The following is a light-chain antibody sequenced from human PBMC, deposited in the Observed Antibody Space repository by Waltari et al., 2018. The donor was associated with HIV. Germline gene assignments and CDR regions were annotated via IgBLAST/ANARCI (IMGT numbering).Light chain of an antibody. J-gene: IGLJ2*01. CDR2: LNQ. Sequence: QSVLTQPPSVSAAPGQTITISCTGNSSNIGAGYSVHWYQQGPGSAPKLPIYLNQNRPGGVPARFSGSRSGSSASLAITGLRPEDEADYFCQSHDSSLSGASVFGGGTKVTVL. CDR1: SSNIGAGYS. V-gene: IGLV1-40*01. CDR3: QSHDSSLSGASV.